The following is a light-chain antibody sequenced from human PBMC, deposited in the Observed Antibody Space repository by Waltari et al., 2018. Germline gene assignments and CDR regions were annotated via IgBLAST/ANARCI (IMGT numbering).Light chain of an antibody. J-gene: IGKJ2*01. CDR3: QQYNTYSS. V-gene: IGKV1-5*03. CDR2: KAS. CDR1: QRISNW. Sequence: DIQMTQSPSTLSASVGDRVTITCRASQRISNWLAWYQQKPGKAPNLLIYKASILRSGVPSRFSSSGSGTKFTLTINSLQPGDFATYYCQQYNTYSSFGQGTKLEIK.